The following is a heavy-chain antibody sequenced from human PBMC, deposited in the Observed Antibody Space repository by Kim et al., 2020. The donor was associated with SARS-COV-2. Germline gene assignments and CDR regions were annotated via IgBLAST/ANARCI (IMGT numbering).Heavy chain of an antibody. Sequence: SETLSLTCAVYGGSFSGYYWSWIRQPPGKGLEWIGEINHSGSTNYNPSLKSRVTISVHTSKNQFSLKLSSVTAADTAVYYCARGLGSCYIFDYWGQGTLVTVSS. V-gene: IGHV4-34*01. CDR3: ARGLGSCYIFDY. CDR1: GGSFSGYY. CDR2: INHSGST. J-gene: IGHJ4*02. D-gene: IGHD2-15*01.